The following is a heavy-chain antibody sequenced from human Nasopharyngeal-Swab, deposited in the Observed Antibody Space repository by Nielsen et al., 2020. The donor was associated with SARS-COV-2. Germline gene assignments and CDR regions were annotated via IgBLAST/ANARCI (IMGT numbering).Heavy chain of an antibody. J-gene: IGHJ4*02. CDR2: ISGSGGST. CDR3: AKEGAVAGSPLFDY. D-gene: IGHD6-19*01. Sequence: WIRQPPGKGLEWVSAISGSGGSTYYADSVKGRFTISRDNSKNTLYLQMSSLRAEDTAVYYCAKEGAVAGSPLFDYWGQGTLITVSS. V-gene: IGHV3-23*01.